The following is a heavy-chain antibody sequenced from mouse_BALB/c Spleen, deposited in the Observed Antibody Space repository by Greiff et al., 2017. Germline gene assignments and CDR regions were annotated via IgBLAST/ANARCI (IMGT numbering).Heavy chain of an antibody. J-gene: IGHJ4*01. Sequence: QVQLQQSGPGLVQPSQSLSITCTVSGFSLTSYGVHWVRQPPGKGLEWLGVIWAGGSTNYNSALMSRLSISKDNSKSQVFLKMNSLQTDDTAMYYCARGIYYGNYESAMDYWGQGTSVTVSS. CDR2: IWAGGST. V-gene: IGHV2-9*02. CDR1: GFSLTSYG. D-gene: IGHD2-1*01. CDR3: ARGIYYGNYESAMDY.